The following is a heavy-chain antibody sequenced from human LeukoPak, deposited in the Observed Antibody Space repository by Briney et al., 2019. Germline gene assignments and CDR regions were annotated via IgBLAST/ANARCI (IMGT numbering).Heavy chain of an antibody. CDR3: ARGHHINCWPRPMDN. J-gene: IGHJ4*02. CDR1: GGTFSSYA. D-gene: IGHD2-21*01. CDR2: IIPLFGTA. Sequence: GASVKVSCKASGGTFSSYALSWVRQAPGQGLEWMGGIIPLFGTAKYAQNFQGRVTITTDESTSTAYMELSSLRSEDTAVYYCARGHHINCWPRPMDNWGQGTLVTVSS. V-gene: IGHV1-69*05.